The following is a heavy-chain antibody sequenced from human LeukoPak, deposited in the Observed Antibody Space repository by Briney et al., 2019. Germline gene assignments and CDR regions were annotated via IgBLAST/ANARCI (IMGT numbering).Heavy chain of an antibody. CDR1: GFTFSSYA. Sequence: GGSLRLSCSASGFTFSSYAMHWGRQAPGKGLEYVSAISSNGGSTYYADSVKGRFTISRDNSKNTLYLQMSSLRAEDTAVYYCVPGHCSGGSCYERIDYWGQGTLVTVSS. D-gene: IGHD2-15*01. V-gene: IGHV3-64D*09. J-gene: IGHJ4*02. CDR2: ISSNGGST. CDR3: VPGHCSGGSCYERIDY.